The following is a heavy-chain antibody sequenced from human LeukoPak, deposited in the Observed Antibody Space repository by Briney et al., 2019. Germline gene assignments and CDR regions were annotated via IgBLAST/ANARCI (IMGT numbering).Heavy chain of an antibody. V-gene: IGHV1-69*05. J-gene: IGHJ1*01. Sequence: SVKVSCKASGGTFSSYAISWVRQAPGQGLEWMGRIIPIFGTANYAQKFQGRVTITTDESTSTAYMELSSLRSEDTAVYYCAREAYSSSWYGYFQHWGQGTLVTVSP. CDR3: AREAYSSSWYGYFQH. CDR1: GGTFSSYA. D-gene: IGHD6-13*01. CDR2: IIPIFGTA.